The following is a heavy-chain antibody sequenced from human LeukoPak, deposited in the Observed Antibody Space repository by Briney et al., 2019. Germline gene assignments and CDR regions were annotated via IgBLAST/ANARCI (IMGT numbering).Heavy chain of an antibody. D-gene: IGHD3-22*01. CDR1: GGTFSSYA. V-gene: IGHV1-69*06. CDR2: IIPIFGTA. Sequence: GASVKVSCKASGGTFSSYAISWVRQAPGQGLEWMGGIIPIFGTANYAQKFQGRVTITADKSTSTAYMELSSLRSEDTAVYYCARDGYYYDSSGYSDATRAEYFQHWGQGTLVTVSS. CDR3: ARDGYYYDSSGYSDATRAEYFQH. J-gene: IGHJ1*01.